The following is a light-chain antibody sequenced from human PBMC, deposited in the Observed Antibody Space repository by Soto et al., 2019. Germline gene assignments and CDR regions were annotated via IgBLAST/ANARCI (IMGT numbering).Light chain of an antibody. CDR1: QSVSSSY. J-gene: IGKJ1*01. CDR2: GAS. V-gene: IGKV3-20*01. Sequence: EIVLTLSPGTLSVSPVERATLACMSIQSVSSSYLAWYQQKPGQAPRLLIYGASSRASGIPDRFSGSGSGTDFTLSISRLEPEDLAVYYCQKYGSSPRTGGPGTKV. CDR3: QKYGSSPRT.